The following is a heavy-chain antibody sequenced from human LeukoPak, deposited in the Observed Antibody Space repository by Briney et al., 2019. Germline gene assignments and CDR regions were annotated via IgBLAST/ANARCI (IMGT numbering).Heavy chain of an antibody. Sequence: ASVKVSCKASGYTFTSYYMHWVRQATGQGLEWMGWMKPNTGNTVYAQKFQGRVTMTRNTSINTAYMELSSLRSEDTAVYYCARWYYYNTGGPTRAPFDPWGQGTLVTVSS. D-gene: IGHD3-22*01. V-gene: IGHV1-8*02. J-gene: IGHJ5*02. CDR3: ARWYYYNTGGPTRAPFDP. CDR2: MKPNTGNT. CDR1: GYTFTSYY.